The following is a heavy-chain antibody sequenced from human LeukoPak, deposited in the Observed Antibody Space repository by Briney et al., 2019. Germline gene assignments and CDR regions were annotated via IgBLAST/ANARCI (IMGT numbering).Heavy chain of an antibody. CDR2: IYHSGST. Sequence: SETLSLTCTVSAYSISSGYYWGWIRQPPGKGLECIGTIYHSGSTYYNPSLKSRVTISVDTTKNQFSLRLSSVTAADTAVYYCARSSRSWSTVDNWGQGTLVTVSS. D-gene: IGHD2-2*01. CDR3: ARSSRSWSTVDN. CDR1: AYSISSGYY. J-gene: IGHJ4*02. V-gene: IGHV4-38-2*02.